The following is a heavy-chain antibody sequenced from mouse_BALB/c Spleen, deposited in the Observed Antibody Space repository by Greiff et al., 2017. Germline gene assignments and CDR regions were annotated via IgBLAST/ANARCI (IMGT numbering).Heavy chain of an antibody. CDR1: GFTFSSFG. J-gene: IGHJ2*01. CDR3: ARFGNYVHYFDY. D-gene: IGHD2-1*01. CDR2: ISSGSSTI. V-gene: IGHV5-17*02. Sequence: EVQLVESGGGLVQPGGSRKLSCAASGFTFSSFGMHWVRQAPEKGLEWVAYISSGSSTIYYADTVKGRFTISRDNPKNTLFLQMTSLRSEDTAMYYCARFGNYVHYFDYWGQGTTLTVSS.